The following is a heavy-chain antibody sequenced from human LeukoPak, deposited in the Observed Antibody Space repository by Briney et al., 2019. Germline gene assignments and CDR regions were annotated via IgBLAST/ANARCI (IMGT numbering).Heavy chain of an antibody. CDR2: ISYDGSNK. CDR1: GFTFGSYG. V-gene: IGHV3-30*18. CDR3: AKGSWKLGILWFGELLYGDRDAFDI. D-gene: IGHD3-10*01. Sequence: PGGSLRLSCAASGFTFGSYGMHWVRQAPGKGLEWVAVISYDGSNKYYADSVKGRFTISRDNSKNTLYLQMNSLRAEDTAVYYCAKGSWKLGILWFGELLYGDRDAFDIWGQGTMVTVSS. J-gene: IGHJ3*02.